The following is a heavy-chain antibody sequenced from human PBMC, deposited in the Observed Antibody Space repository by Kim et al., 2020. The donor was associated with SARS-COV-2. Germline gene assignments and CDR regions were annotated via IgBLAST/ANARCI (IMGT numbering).Heavy chain of an antibody. J-gene: IGHJ4*02. D-gene: IGHD6-13*01. V-gene: IGHV3-7*01. CDR3: GRDYSD. CDR1: GFTFSSYW. Sequence: GGSLRLSCAASGFTFSSYWMSWVRQAPGKGLEWVANIKEDGSEKYYVDSVKGRFTISRDNAKNSLFLQMNSLRAEDAALYYCGRDYSDWGQGTLDTVSS. CDR2: IKEDGSEK.